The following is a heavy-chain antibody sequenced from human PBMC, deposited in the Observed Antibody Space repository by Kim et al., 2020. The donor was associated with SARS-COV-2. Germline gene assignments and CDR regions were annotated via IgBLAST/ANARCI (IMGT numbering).Heavy chain of an antibody. Sequence: GGSLRLSCAASGFTFSSYAMSWVRQAPGKGLEWVSAISGSGGSTYYADSVKGRFTISRDNSKNTLYLRINSLRAEDTAVYYCAKDAPMYYYDSSAYYSSYFDYWGQGTLVTVSS. V-gene: IGHV3-23*01. J-gene: IGHJ4*02. CDR1: GFTFSSYA. CDR3: AKDAPMYYYDSSAYYSSYFDY. CDR2: ISGSGGST. D-gene: IGHD3-22*01.